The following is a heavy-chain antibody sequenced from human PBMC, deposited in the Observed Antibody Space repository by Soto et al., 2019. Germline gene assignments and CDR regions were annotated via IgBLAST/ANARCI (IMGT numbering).Heavy chain of an antibody. Sequence: SETLSLTCTVSGGSISSYYWSWIRQPPGKGLEWIGYIYYSGSTNYNPSLKSRVTISVDTSKNQFSLKLSSVTAADTAVYYCARDLRAYGDHTRDGLDVWGQGTTVTVFS. J-gene: IGHJ6*02. CDR1: GGSISSYY. CDR3: ARDLRAYGDHTRDGLDV. D-gene: IGHD4-17*01. CDR2: IYYSGST. V-gene: IGHV4-59*01.